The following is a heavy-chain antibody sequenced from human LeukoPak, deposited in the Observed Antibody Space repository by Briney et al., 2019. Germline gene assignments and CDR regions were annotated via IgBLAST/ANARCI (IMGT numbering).Heavy chain of an antibody. CDR2: ISAYNGNT. D-gene: IGHD3-3*01. CDR3: ARAAPYFWSAVSPSGPYYYGMDV. V-gene: IGHV1-18*01. CDR1: GYTFTSYG. J-gene: IGHJ6*02. Sequence: ASVKVSCKASGYTFTSYGISWVRQAPGQGLEWMGWISAYNGNTNYAQKLQGRVTMTTDTSTSTAYVELRSLRSDDTAVYYCARAAPYFWSAVSPSGPYYYGMDVWGQGTTVTVSS.